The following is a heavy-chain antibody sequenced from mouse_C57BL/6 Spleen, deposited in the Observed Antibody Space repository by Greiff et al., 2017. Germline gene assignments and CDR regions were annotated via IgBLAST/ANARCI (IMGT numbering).Heavy chain of an antibody. J-gene: IGHJ1*03. CDR3: ARLVDYDFSWYFDV. V-gene: IGHV1-50*01. Sequence: QVQLQQPGAELVKPGASVKLSCKASGYTFTSYWLQWVKQRPGQGLEWIGEIAPSDSYTNYYQKFTCQATLTVDTSSSTAYMQLSSLTSEDSAVYYCARLVDYDFSWYFDVWGTGTTVTVAS. CDR2: IAPSDSYT. CDR1: GYTFTSYW. D-gene: IGHD2-4*01.